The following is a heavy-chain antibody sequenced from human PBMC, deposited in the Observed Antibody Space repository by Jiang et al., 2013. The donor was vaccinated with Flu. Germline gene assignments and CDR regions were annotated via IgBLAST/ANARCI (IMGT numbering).Heavy chain of an antibody. CDR2: IHYSGST. CDR1: GGSISNYY. J-gene: IGHJ4*02. D-gene: IGHD6-19*01. Sequence: KPSETLSLTCIVSGGSISNYYWAWIQQPPGKGLEFLGHIHYSGSTNYNPSLKSRVTISLDTPKNHFSLKVTSVNAADTAVYFCARGGWSNGWYVYFDSWGQGSLVTVSS. V-gene: IGHV4-59*13. CDR3: ARGGWSNGWYVYFDS.